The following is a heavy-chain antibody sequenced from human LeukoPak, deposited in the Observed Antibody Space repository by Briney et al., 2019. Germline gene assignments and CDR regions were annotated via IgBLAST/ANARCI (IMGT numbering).Heavy chain of an antibody. D-gene: IGHD6-13*01. CDR2: ISYDGSNK. CDR1: GFTFSSYA. Sequence: GRSLRLSCAASGFTFSSYAMHWVRQAPGKGLEWVAVISYDGSNKYYADSVKGRFTISRDNSKNTLYLQMNSPRAEDTAVYYCARDKNNSSLYYYYYYGMDVWGQGTTVTVSS. CDR3: ARDKNNSSLYYYYYYGMDV. J-gene: IGHJ6*02. V-gene: IGHV3-30-3*01.